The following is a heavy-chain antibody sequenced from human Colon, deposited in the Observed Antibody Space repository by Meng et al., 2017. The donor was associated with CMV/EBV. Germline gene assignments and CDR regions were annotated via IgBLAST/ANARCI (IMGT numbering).Heavy chain of an antibody. D-gene: IGHD6-13*01. V-gene: IGHV1-69*12. J-gene: IGHJ5*02. Sequence: HVHLVPAGAEFMTPGSSVKVSCKASGGTFDPSTFNWVRQAPGQGLEWMGGIIPMFGSPSYSPKFRGRVTITADELEVNSLRSEDTAVYYCARGKQAGFDLWGQGTLVTVSS. CDR3: ARGKQAGFDL. CDR2: IIPMFGSP. CDR1: GGTFDPST.